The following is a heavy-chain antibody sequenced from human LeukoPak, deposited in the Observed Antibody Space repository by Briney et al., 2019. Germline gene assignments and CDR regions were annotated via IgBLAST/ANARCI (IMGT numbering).Heavy chain of an antibody. CDR1: GGSISSGSYY. CDR3: ARTIGYCSGGSCFQDYYYYGMDV. V-gene: IGHV4-61*02. CDR2: IYTSGST. J-gene: IGHJ6*02. Sequence: SQTLSLTCTVSGGSISSGSYYWGWIRQPAGTGLEWIGRIYTSGSTNYNPSLKSRVTISVDTSKNQFSLKLSSVTAADTAVYYCARTIGYCSGGSCFQDYYYYGMDVWGQGTTVTVSS. D-gene: IGHD2-15*01.